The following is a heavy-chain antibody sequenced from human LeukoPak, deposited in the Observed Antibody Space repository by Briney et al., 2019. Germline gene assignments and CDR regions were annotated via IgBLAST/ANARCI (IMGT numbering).Heavy chain of an antibody. CDR2: IYTSGST. CDR1: GGSISSGSYY. CDR3: ARVSSSSDY. J-gene: IGHJ4*02. Sequence: SLTLSLTCTVSGGSISSGSYYWSWIRQPAGKGLEWIGRIYTSGSTNYNPSLKSRVTISVDTSKNQFSLKLSSVTAADTAVYYCARVSSSSDYWGQGTLVTVSS. D-gene: IGHD6-13*01. V-gene: IGHV4-61*02.